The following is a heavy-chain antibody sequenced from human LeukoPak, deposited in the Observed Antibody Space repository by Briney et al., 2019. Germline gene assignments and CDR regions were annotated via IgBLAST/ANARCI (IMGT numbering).Heavy chain of an antibody. CDR3: ARDLPISDSSGYYLDY. D-gene: IGHD3-22*01. CDR1: GFIFSSKW. J-gene: IGHJ4*02. Sequence: GGSLRLSCVASGFIFSSKWIHWVRQAPGKGLEWVSRIDNGGSYTSYADSVKGRFTISRDNAKNTLYLQMNSLRAEDTAVYYCARDLPISDSSGYYLDYWGQGTVVTVSS. V-gene: IGHV3-74*01. CDR2: IDNGGSYT.